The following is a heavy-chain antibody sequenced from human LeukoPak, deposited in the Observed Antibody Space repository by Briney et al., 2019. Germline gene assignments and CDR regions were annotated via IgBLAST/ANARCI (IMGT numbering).Heavy chain of an antibody. D-gene: IGHD2-15*01. J-gene: IGHJ4*02. CDR2: IYYSGST. Sequence: SETLSLTCTVSGGSISSGGYYWSWIRQHPGQGLEWIGYIYYSGSTYYNPSLKSRVTISVDTSKNQFSLKLSSVTAADTAVYYCATGTSLVVAATLPFDYWGQGTLVTVSS. V-gene: IGHV4-31*03. CDR1: GGSISSGGYY. CDR3: ATGTSLVVAATLPFDY.